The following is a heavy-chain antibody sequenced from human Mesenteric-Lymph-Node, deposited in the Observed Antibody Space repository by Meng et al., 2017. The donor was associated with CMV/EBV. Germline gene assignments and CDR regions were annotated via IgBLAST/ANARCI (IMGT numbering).Heavy chain of an antibody. CDR3: ARDLLVPHTLYYYYGMDV. CDR2: IYSGGST. V-gene: IGHV3-66*02. Sequence: GGSLRLSCAASGYVFSSYQMHGVRLSPGKGLEWVSVIYSGGSTYYADSVKGRFTISRDNSKNTLYLQMNSLRAEDTAVYYCARDLLVPHTLYYYYGMDVWGQGTTVTVSS. J-gene: IGHJ6*02. D-gene: IGHD3-9*01. CDR1: GYVFSSYQ.